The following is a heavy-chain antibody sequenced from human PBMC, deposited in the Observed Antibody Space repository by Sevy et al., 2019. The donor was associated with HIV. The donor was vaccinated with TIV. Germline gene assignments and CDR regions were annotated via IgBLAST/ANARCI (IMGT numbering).Heavy chain of an antibody. J-gene: IGHJ6*02. CDR2: ISYDGSNK. CDR1: GFTFSSYA. CDR3: ARDSVVVPAARYYYGMDV. D-gene: IGHD2-2*01. V-gene: IGHV3-30-3*01. Sequence: GGSLRLSCAASGFTFSSYAMHWVRQAPGKGLEWVAVISYDGSNKYYADSVKGRFTISRDNSKNTLYLQMNSLRAEDTAVYYCARDSVVVPAARYYYGMDVWGQRTTVTVSS.